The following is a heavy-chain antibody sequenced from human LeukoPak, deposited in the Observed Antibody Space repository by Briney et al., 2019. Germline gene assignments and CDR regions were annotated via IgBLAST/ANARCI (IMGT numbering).Heavy chain of an antibody. D-gene: IGHD2-15*01. CDR3: ASRDPCSGGTCYGLRY. CDR1: GFTFRSHD. V-gene: IGHV3-23*01. Sequence: GGSLRLSCVASGFTFRSHDMNWVRQAPGKGLEWVSGISGSGISTWYADSVEGRFTISRDNSKNTLYLQMNSLRDEDTALYYCASRDPCSGGTCYGLRYWGQGTLVTVSS. J-gene: IGHJ4*02. CDR2: ISGSGIST.